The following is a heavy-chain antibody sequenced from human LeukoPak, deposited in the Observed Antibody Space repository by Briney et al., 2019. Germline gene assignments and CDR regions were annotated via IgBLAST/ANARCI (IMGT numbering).Heavy chain of an antibody. V-gene: IGHV1-2*02. D-gene: IGHD1-26*01. Sequence: ASVKVSCKASGYTFTGYYMHWVRQAPGQGLEWMGWINPNSGGTNYAQKFQGRVTMTRDTSISTAYMELTSLDTAVYFCATTLVGVAHLHYWGQGTLVTVSS. CDR3: ATTLVGVAHLHY. CDR2: INPNSGGT. CDR1: GYTFTGYY. J-gene: IGHJ4*02.